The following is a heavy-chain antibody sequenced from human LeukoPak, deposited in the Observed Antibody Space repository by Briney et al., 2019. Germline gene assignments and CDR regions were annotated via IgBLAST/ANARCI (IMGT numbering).Heavy chain of an antibody. Sequence: ASVKVSCKASGYTFTSYDISWVRQAPGQGLEWMGWISAYNGNTNYAQKLQGRVTMTTDTSTSTAYMELRSLRAEDTAVYYCVRDLYRIVVVPHYFDYWGQGTLVTVSS. V-gene: IGHV1-18*01. CDR1: GYTFTSYD. J-gene: IGHJ4*02. CDR3: VRDLYRIVVVPHYFDY. D-gene: IGHD3-22*01. CDR2: ISAYNGNT.